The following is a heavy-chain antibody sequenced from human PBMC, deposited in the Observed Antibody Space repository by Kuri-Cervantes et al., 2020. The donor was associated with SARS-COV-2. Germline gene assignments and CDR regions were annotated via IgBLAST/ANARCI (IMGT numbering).Heavy chain of an antibody. D-gene: IGHD6-13*01. CDR2: INHSGST. Sequence: SETLSLTCTVSGYSISSGYYWGWIRQPPGKGLEWIGEINHSGSTNYNPSLKSRVTISVDTSENQFSLKLSSVTAADTAVYYCASPPMEQLVEGGLEYFQHWGQGTLVTVSS. J-gene: IGHJ1*01. V-gene: IGHV4-38-2*02. CDR3: ASPPMEQLVEGGLEYFQH. CDR1: GYSISSGYY.